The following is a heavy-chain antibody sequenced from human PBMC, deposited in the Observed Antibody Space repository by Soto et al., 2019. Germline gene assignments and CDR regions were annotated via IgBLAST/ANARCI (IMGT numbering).Heavy chain of an antibody. V-gene: IGHV4-31*03. CDR1: GGSISSGGYY. Sequence: LSLTCTVSGGSISSGGYYWSWIRQHPGKGLEWIGYIYYSGSTYYNPSLKSRVTISVDTSKNQFSLKLSSVTAADTAVYYCARVVECYYGMDVWGQGTTVTVYS. CDR2: IYYSGST. D-gene: IGHD1-26*01. J-gene: IGHJ6*02. CDR3: ARVVECYYGMDV.